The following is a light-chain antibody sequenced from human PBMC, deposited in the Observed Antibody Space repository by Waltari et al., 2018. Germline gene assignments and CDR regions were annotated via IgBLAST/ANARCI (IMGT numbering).Light chain of an antibody. V-gene: IGKV3-20*01. J-gene: IGKJ1*01. Sequence: EIVLTQSPGTLSLSPGERATLSCRASQSVSSIYLAWYQQKPGQAPRLLIYGASSRATGIPDRFSGSGSGTDFTLTISRLEPEDFAVYYCQQYGSSQWTFGQGTKVEIK. CDR1: QSVSSIY. CDR3: QQYGSSQWT. CDR2: GAS.